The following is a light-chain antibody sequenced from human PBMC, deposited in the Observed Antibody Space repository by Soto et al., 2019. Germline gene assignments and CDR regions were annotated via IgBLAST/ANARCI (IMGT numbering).Light chain of an antibody. J-gene: IGKJ2*01. CDR1: QTISSY. V-gene: IGKV1-39*01. CDR2: AAS. Sequence: DIQMTQSPSSLSASVGDRVTITCRAGQTISSYLNWYQQKPGKAPKLLIYAASSLQFVVPSRFSGSGSGTDFTLTISSLQPEDFATYYCQQSYNSLYTFGQGTKVEIK. CDR3: QQSYNSLYT.